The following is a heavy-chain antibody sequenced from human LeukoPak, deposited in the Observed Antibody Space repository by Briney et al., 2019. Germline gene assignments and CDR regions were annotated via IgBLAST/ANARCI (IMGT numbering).Heavy chain of an antibody. CDR2: ISYHGSNV. V-gene: IGHV3-30*18. Sequence: GGSLRLSCAASGFTFTSFAMHWVRQAPGRGLEWGAAISYHGSNVFYADSVKGRFTISRDNSKNTLFLQMSGLGAEDTAVHYCAKQTDTTGSRGGAFDIWGQGTMVTVSS. CDR3: AKQTDTTGSRGGAFDI. D-gene: IGHD3-22*01. CDR1: GFTFTSFA. J-gene: IGHJ3*02.